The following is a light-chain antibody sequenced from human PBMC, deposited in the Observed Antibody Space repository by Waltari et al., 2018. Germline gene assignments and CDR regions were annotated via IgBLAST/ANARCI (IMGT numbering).Light chain of an antibody. CDR1: SSNIGAPYD. CDR2: GNS. CDR3: QSYDSSLSGSDVV. J-gene: IGLJ2*01. Sequence: QSVLTQPPSVSGAPGQRVTISCTGSSSNIGAPYDVHWYRHLPGTAPKLLIFGNSNRPSGVPDRFSGSKSGTSASLAITGLQAEDEADYYCQSYDSSLSGSDVVFGGGTKLTVL. V-gene: IGLV1-40*01.